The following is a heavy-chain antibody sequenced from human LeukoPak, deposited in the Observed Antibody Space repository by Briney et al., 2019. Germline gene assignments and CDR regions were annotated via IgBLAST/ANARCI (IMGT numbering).Heavy chain of an antibody. CDR3: ARDLKRGERRMDY. D-gene: IGHD1-1*01. CDR2: ISYDGSNK. CDR1: GFTFSSYA. J-gene: IGHJ4*01. Sequence: GRSLRLSCAASGFTFSSYAMHWVRQAPGKGLEWVAVISYDGSNKYYADSVKGRFTISRDNSKNTLYLQMNSLRAEDTAVYYCARDLKRGERRMDYWGHGTLVTVSS. V-gene: IGHV3-30*04.